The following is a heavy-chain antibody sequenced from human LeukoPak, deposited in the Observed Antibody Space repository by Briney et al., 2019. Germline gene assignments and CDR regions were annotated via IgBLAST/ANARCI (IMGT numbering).Heavy chain of an antibody. D-gene: IGHD3-3*01. Sequence: SVKVSCKASGGALRSYAISWLRQAPGQGLEWMGGIIPIFGTTNYAQTFQGRVTITADESTSTAYMELSSLRSEDTAVYYCARGGGYDFWSGYWPYYFDYWGQGTLVTVSS. J-gene: IGHJ4*02. CDR3: ARGGGYDFWSGYWPYYFDY. CDR2: IIPIFGTT. V-gene: IGHV1-69*01. CDR1: GGALRSYA.